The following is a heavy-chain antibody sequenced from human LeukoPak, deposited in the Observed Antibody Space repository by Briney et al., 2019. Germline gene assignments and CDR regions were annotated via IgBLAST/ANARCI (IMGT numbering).Heavy chain of an antibody. V-gene: IGHV4-59*01. J-gene: IGHJ4*02. CDR2: IYYSGST. CDR3: ARAKPKNMVRGLIMRRESRYYFDY. D-gene: IGHD3-10*01. Sequence: SETLSLTCTVSGGSISSYYWNWIRQPPGKGLEWIAYIYYSGSTNYNPSLKSRVTISVDTSKDQFSLKLSSVTAADTAVYYCARAKPKNMVRGLIMRRESRYYFDYWSQGTLVTVSS. CDR1: GGSISSYY.